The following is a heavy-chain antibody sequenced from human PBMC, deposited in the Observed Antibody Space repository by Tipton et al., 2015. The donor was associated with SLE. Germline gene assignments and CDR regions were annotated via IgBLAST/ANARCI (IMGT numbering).Heavy chain of an antibody. D-gene: IGHD6-19*01. CDR1: GVIVSSNY. Sequence: PLRLSCAASGVIVSSNYISWVRQEPGKGLEWVSLIYSDGSTFYADSVKGRFTISRDNSKNTLYLQMNSLRTEDTAVYYCAGDRSGWYSDAFDIWGQGTMVTVSS. J-gene: IGHJ3*02. CDR2: IYSDGST. V-gene: IGHV3-53*05. CDR3: AGDRSGWYSDAFDI.